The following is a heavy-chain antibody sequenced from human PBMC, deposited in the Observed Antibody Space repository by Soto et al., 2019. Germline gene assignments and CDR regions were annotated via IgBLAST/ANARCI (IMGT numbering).Heavy chain of an antibody. CDR3: AKEGGLSGSYYISSSYYFDY. CDR1: GFTFSSYG. CDR2: ISYDGSNT. V-gene: IGHV3-30*18. Sequence: QVQLVESGGGVVQPGRSLRLSCAASGFTFSSYGMHWVRQAPGKGLEWVAIISYDGSNTYYADSVKGRFTISRDNSKNTLYLQMNSLRAEGTSVYYCAKEGGLSGSYYISSSYYFDYWGQGTLVTVSS. D-gene: IGHD1-26*01. J-gene: IGHJ4*02.